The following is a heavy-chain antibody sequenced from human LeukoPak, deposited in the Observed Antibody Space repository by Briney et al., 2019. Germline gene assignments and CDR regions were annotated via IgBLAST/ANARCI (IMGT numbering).Heavy chain of an antibody. Sequence: SETLSLTCTVSGGSVSSGSYYWSWIRQPPGTGLEWIGYIYYSGSTNYNPSLKSRVTISVDTSKNQFSLKLSSVTAADTAVYYCARGTYYYYYGMDVWGQGTTVTVSS. V-gene: IGHV4-61*01. J-gene: IGHJ6*02. CDR2: IYYSGST. CDR3: ARGTYYYYYGMDV. CDR1: GGSVSSGSYY.